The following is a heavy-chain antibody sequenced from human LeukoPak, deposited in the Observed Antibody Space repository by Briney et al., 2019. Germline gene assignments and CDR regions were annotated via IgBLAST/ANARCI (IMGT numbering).Heavy chain of an antibody. Sequence: PSETLPLTCTVSGGSISSGGYYWSWIRQPPGKGLEWIGYIYHSGSTYYNPSLKSRVTISVDRSKNQFSLKLSSVTAADTAVYYCARAPLGYSKSNWFDPWGQGTLVTVSS. CDR2: IYHSGST. J-gene: IGHJ5*02. V-gene: IGHV4-30-2*01. D-gene: IGHD4-11*01. CDR3: ARAPLGYSKSNWFDP. CDR1: GGSISSGGYY.